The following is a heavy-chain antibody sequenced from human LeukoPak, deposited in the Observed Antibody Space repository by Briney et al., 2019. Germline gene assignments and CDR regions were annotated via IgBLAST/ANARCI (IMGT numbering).Heavy chain of an antibody. CDR3: TRARRDGYNYFDY. CDR1: GGSISSGTYY. Sequence: SETLSLTCTVSGGSISSGTYYWSWIRQLPGKGLEWIRYIYYSGNTYYNPSLKSRLTISIDTSKSQFSLRLSSVTVADTAMYYCTRARRDGYNYFDYWGQGTLVTVSS. CDR2: IYYSGNT. V-gene: IGHV4-31*02. D-gene: IGHD5-24*01. J-gene: IGHJ4*02.